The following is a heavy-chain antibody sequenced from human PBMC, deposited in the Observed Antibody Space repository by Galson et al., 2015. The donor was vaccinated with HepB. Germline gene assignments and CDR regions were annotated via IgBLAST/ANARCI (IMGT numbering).Heavy chain of an antibody. D-gene: IGHD3-22*01. CDR2: ISSSSSTI. CDR3: ARDMERVRTYYYDSSGYYFHY. CDR1: GFTFSSYS. J-gene: IGHJ4*02. V-gene: IGHV3-48*01. Sequence: SLRLSCAASGFTFSSYSMNWVRQAPGKGLEWVSYISSSSSTIYYADSVKGRFTISRDNAKNSLYLQMNSLRAEDTAVYYCARDMERVRTYYYDSSGYYFHYWDQGTLVTVSS.